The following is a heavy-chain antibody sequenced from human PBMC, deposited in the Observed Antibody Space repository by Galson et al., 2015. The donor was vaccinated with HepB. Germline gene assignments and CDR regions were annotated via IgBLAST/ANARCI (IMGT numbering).Heavy chain of an antibody. J-gene: IGHJ4*02. V-gene: IGHV3-11*01. Sequence: SLRLSCAASGFTFSDYHMSWIRQAPGKGLEWVSYISSSGSTIYYADSVKGRFTISRDNAKNSLYLQMNSLRAEDTAVYYCARDPPLHYSGYYFDYWGQGTLVTVSS. D-gene: IGHD4-11*01. CDR1: GFTFSDYH. CDR2: ISSSGSTI. CDR3: ARDPPLHYSGYYFDY.